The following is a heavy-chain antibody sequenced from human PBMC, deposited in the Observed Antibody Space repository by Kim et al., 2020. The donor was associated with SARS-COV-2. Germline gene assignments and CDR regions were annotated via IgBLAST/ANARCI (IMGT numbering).Heavy chain of an antibody. CDR3: ARRVYQLLFDY. Sequence: TNYNPSLKSRVTISVDKSKNQFSLKLSSVTAADTAVYYCARRVYQLLFDYWGQGTLITVSS. CDR2: T. J-gene: IGHJ4*02. V-gene: IGHV4-4*02. D-gene: IGHD2-2*01.